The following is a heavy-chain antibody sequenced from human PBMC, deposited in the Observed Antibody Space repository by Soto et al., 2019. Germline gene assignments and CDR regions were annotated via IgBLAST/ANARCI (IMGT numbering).Heavy chain of an antibody. CDR3: DRENGCWHSYGTYHSYLDV. V-gene: IGHV3-53*04. CDR1: GFTVSSNY. D-gene: IGHD4-17*01. Sequence: GGSLRLSCAASGFTVSSNYMNWVRQAPGKGLEWVAVIYSDDNTYYADSVKGRFTISRHNTNNTLYLQMNSLRIEDTAVYFCDRENGCWHSYGTYHSYLDVWGKGTTGTVSS. J-gene: IGHJ6*03. CDR2: IYSDDNT.